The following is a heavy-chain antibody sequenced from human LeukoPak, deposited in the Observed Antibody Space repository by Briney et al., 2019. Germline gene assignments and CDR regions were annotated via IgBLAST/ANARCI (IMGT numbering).Heavy chain of an antibody. J-gene: IGHJ5*02. CDR2: IYYSGST. CDR3: ARVEYSGCDSEGWFDP. V-gene: IGHV4-59*01. D-gene: IGHD5-12*01. Sequence: SETLSLTCTVSGGSISSYYWSWIRQPPGKGLEWIGYIYYSGSTNYNPSLKSRVTISVDTSKNQFSLKLSSVTAADTAVYYCARVEYSGCDSEGWFDPWGQGTLVTVSS. CDR1: GGSISSYY.